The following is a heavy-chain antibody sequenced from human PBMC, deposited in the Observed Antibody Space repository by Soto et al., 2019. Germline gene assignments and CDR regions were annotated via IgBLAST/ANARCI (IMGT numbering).Heavy chain of an antibody. J-gene: IGHJ4*02. CDR3: ARLQKSTYYYDSSGYYLGY. CDR2: IYYSGST. D-gene: IGHD3-22*01. V-gene: IGHV4-59*01. CDR1: GGSISSYY. Sequence: QVQLQESGPGLVKPSETLSLTCTVSGGSISSYYWSWIRQPPGKGLEWIGYIYYSGSTNYNPSLKSRGTISVDTSKNQFSLKLSSVTAADTAVYYCARLQKSTYYYDSSGYYLGYWGQGTLVTVSS.